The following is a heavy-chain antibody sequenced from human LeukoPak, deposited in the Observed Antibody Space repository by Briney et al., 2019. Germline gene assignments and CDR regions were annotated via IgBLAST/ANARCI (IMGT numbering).Heavy chain of an antibody. CDR1: GYTFSTYN. Sequence: GGSLRLSCAASGYTFSTYNIIWVRQAPGKGLEWVSGISGGGGTTYYADSVKGRFTIFRDNSKNTLYLQMNSLRAEDTAVYFCAKVWQGLPLFYFDYWGQGTLVTVSS. J-gene: IGHJ4*02. CDR2: ISGGGGTT. V-gene: IGHV3-23*01. CDR3: AKVWQGLPLFYFDY. D-gene: IGHD2-21*02.